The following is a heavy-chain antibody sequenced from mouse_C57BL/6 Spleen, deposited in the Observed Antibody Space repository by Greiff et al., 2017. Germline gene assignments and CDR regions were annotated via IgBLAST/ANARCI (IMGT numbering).Heavy chain of an antibody. D-gene: IGHD1-1*01. J-gene: IGHJ4*01. V-gene: IGHV2-2*01. CDR1: GFSLTSYG. CDR3: ARKGVWYDGSSYYAMDY. Sequence: QVQLQQSGPGLVQPSQSLSITCTVSGFSLTSYGVHWVRQSPGKGLEWLGVIWSGGSTDYNAAFISRLSISKDNSKSQVFFKMNSLQADDTAIYYCARKGVWYDGSSYYAMDYWGQGTSVTVSS. CDR2: IWSGGST.